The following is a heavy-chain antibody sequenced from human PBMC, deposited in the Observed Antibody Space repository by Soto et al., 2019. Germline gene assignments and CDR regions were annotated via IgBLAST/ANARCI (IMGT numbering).Heavy chain of an antibody. J-gene: IGHJ2*01. CDR1: GGSISSSSYY. CDR2: IYYSGNA. V-gene: IGHV4-39*01. Sequence: SETLSLTCTVSGGSISSSSYYWGWIRQPPGKGLEWIGSIYYSGNAYYNPSLKSRVTISVDTSKNQFSLKLSSVTAADTAVYYCARRLTTFPFVEWYFDLWGRGPLVTFSS. D-gene: IGHD3-16*01. CDR3: ARRLTTFPFVEWYFDL.